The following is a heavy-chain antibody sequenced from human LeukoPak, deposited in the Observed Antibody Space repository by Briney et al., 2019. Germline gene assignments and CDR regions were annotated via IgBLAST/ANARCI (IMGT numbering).Heavy chain of an antibody. J-gene: IGHJ4*02. CDR1: GFTFSSYW. CDR3: ARDPVGLYYFDY. D-gene: IGHD4-23*01. CDR2: INSDGSST. V-gene: IGHV3-74*01. Sequence: GRSLRLSCAASGFTFSSYWMHWVRKAPGKGLVWVSRINSDGSSTSYADSVKGRFTISRDNAKNTLYLQMNSLRAEDTAVYYCARDPVGLYYFDYWGQGTLVTVSS.